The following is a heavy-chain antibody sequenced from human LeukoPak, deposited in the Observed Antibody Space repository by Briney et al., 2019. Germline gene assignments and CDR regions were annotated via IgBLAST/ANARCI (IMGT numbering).Heavy chain of an antibody. CDR1: GGSISSGSDY. CDR3: AREMGATNAFDI. J-gene: IGHJ3*02. D-gene: IGHD1-26*01. CDR2: IYTSGST. Sequence: PSQTLSLTCTVSGGSISSGSDYWSWIRQPAGKGLEWIGRIYTSGSTNYNPSLKSRVTISLDTSKNQFSLKLSSVTAADTAVYYCAREMGATNAFDIWGQGTMVTVSS. V-gene: IGHV4-61*02.